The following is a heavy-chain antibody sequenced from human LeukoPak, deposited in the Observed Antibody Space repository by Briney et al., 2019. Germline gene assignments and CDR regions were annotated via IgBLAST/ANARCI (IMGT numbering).Heavy chain of an antibody. CDR3: ARQPSIAAVLSQT. CDR1: GFTFSSYA. D-gene: IGHD6-13*01. V-gene: IGHV3-30-3*01. CDR2: ISYDGSNK. Sequence: GGSLRLSCAASGFTFSSYAMHWVRQAPGKGLEWVAVISYDGSNKYYADSVKGRFTLSRDNSKNTLYLQMNSLRAEDTAVYYCARQPSIAAVLSQTWGQGTLVTVSS. J-gene: IGHJ5*02.